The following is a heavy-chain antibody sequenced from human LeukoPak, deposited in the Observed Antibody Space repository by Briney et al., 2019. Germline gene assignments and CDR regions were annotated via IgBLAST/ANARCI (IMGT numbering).Heavy chain of an antibody. CDR1: GSTFSNYG. CDR2: IWYDGSNK. CDR3: ARDPSRPYSSSWLDY. J-gene: IGHJ4*02. V-gene: IGHV3-33*01. D-gene: IGHD6-13*01. Sequence: GGSLRLSCAASGSTFSNYGLHWVRQAPGKGLEWVAVIWYDGSNKYYADSVKGRFTISRDNSKNTLYLQMNSLRAEDTAVYYCARDPSRPYSSSWLDYWGQGTLVTVSS.